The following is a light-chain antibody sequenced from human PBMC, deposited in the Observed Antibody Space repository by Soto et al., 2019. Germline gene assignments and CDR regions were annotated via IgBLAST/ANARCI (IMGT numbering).Light chain of an antibody. CDR1: QSVSSSY. CDR3: QQYGSSPRFT. J-gene: IGKJ3*01. CDR2: GAS. Sequence: EIVLTQSPGTLSLSPGERATLSCRASQSVSSSYLAWYQQKPGQAPRLLIYGASSRATGIPDRFSGSGSGTDVTLTISRLEPEYFAVYYCQQYGSSPRFTFGPGTKVDIK. V-gene: IGKV3-20*01.